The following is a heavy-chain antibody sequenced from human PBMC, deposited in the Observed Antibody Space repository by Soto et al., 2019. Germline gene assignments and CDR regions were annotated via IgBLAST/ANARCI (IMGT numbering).Heavy chain of an antibody. J-gene: IGHJ4*02. CDR2: INHSGST. CDR1: GGSFSGYY. CDR3: ASKGIAGTTIHY. V-gene: IGHV4-34*01. D-gene: IGHD1-7*01. Sequence: SETLSLTCAVYGGSFSGYYWSWIRQPPGKGLEWIGEINHSGSTNYNPSLKSRVTISVDTSKNQFSLKLSSVTAADTAVYYCASKGIAGTTIHYWGQGTLVTVS.